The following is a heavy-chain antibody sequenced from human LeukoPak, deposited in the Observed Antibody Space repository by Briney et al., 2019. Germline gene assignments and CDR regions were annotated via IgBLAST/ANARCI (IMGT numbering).Heavy chain of an antibody. D-gene: IGHD3-10*01. Sequence: GGSLRLSCAASGLTFSSYWMSWVRQAPGKGLEWVANIKQDGSEKYYVDSVKGRFTISRDNAKNSLYLQMNSLRAGDTAVYYCARRFGFGELLSDAFGIWGQGTMVTVSS. CDR2: IKQDGSEK. V-gene: IGHV3-7*01. CDR1: GLTFSSYW. J-gene: IGHJ3*02. CDR3: ARRFGFGELLSDAFGI.